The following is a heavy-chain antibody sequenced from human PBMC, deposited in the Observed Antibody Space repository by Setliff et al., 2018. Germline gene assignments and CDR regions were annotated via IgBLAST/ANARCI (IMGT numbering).Heavy chain of an antibody. Sequence: GASVKVSCKVSGYTLTELSMHWVRQAPGKGIEWMGGFDPEDGETIYAQKFQGRVTMTEDTSTDTAYMELSSLRSEDTAVYYCATMHIVVVIAISDHAFDIWGQGTMVTVSS. CDR2: FDPEDGET. CDR1: GYTLTELS. V-gene: IGHV1-24*01. D-gene: IGHD2-21*01. J-gene: IGHJ3*02. CDR3: ATMHIVVVIAISDHAFDI.